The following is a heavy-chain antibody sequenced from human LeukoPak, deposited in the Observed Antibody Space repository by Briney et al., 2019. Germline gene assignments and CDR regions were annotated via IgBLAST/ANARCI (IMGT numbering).Heavy chain of an antibody. D-gene: IGHD2-2*01. Sequence: GGSLRLSCAASGFTFSNYAMSWVRQAPGKGLEWVSTISGSGGSTYYADSVKGRFTISRDNSKNTLYLQMNSLRAEDTAVYYCAKDAPVNIVVVPAANSWGQGTLVTVSS. V-gene: IGHV3-23*01. J-gene: IGHJ4*02. CDR3: AKDAPVNIVVVPAANS. CDR1: GFTFSNYA. CDR2: ISGSGGST.